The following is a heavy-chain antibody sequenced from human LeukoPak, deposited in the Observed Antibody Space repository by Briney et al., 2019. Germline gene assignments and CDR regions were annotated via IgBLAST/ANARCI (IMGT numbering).Heavy chain of an antibody. Sequence: SETLSLTCTVSGGSISSYYWGWIRQPPGKGLEWIGSIYYSGSTYYNPSLKSRVTISVDTSKNQFSLKLSSVTAADTAVYYCARGIAAAGTALHAFDIWGQGTMVTVSS. CDR1: GGSISSYY. CDR2: IYYSGST. D-gene: IGHD6-13*01. V-gene: IGHV4-39*01. J-gene: IGHJ3*02. CDR3: ARGIAAAGTALHAFDI.